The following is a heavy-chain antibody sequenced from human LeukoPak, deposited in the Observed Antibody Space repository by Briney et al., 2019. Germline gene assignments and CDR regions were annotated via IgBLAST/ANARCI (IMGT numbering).Heavy chain of an antibody. CDR2: ISGNGGGT. J-gene: IGHJ4*02. D-gene: IGHD3-22*01. CDR3: AKDNYFDSSGYSDFAY. CDR1: GFTFSSYA. Sequence: GGSLRLSCAASGFTFSSYAMNWVRQAPGKGLEWVSAISGNGGGTYYADSVKGRFTISRGNSKNTLYLQMNSLRAEDTALYYCAKDNYFDSSGYSDFAYWGQGTLVTVSS. V-gene: IGHV3-23*01.